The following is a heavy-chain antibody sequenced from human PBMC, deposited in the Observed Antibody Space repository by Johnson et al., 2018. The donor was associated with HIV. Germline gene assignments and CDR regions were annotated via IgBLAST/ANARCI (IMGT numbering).Heavy chain of an antibody. J-gene: IGHJ3*02. Sequence: VQLVESGGGLVQPGRSLRLSCAASGFTFSNAWMSWVRQAPGKGLEWVANIKQDGSEKYYVDSVKGRFTISRDNAKNSLYLQMNSLRAEDTAVYYCARSMTTVTVAFDIWGQGTMVTVSS. CDR1: GFTFSNAW. CDR2: IKQDGSEK. V-gene: IGHV3-7*01. CDR3: ARSMTTVTVAFDI. D-gene: IGHD4-17*01.